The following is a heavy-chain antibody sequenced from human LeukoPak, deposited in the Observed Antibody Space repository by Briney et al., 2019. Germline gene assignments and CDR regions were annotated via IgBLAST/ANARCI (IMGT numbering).Heavy chain of an antibody. V-gene: IGHV3-48*01. J-gene: IGHJ4*02. D-gene: IGHD4-17*01. Sequence: QPGGSLRLSFAASGFTFSSYSMNWVRQAPGKGLEWVSYISSSSSTIYYADSVKGRFTISRDNSKNTLYLQMNSLRAEDTAVYYCGRDKYGDYGIDCWGQGTLVTVSS. CDR2: ISSSSSTI. CDR1: GFTFSSYS. CDR3: GRDKYGDYGIDC.